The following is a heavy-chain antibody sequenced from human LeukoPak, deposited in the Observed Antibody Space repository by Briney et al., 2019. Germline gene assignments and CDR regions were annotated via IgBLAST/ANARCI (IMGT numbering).Heavy chain of an antibody. V-gene: IGHV4-59*08. D-gene: IGHD3-9*01. CDR3: ARHKYDILTGSLYYYGMDV. CDR1: GGSISSYY. CDR2: IYYSGST. J-gene: IGHJ6*02. Sequence: PSETLSLTCTVSGGSISSYYWSWIRQPPGKGLEGIGYIYYSGSTNYNPSLKSRVTISVDTSKNQFSLKLSSVTAADTAVYYCARHKYDILTGSLYYYGMDVWGQGTTVTVSS.